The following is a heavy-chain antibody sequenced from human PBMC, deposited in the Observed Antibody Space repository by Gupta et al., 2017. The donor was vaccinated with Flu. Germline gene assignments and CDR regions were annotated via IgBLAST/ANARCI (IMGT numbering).Heavy chain of an antibody. CDR2: IYYSGST. CDR3: ARVSTIGGVAVGD. Sequence: SRYYWSWIRQPPGKGLEWIGYIYYSGSTNYNPSLKSRGTISVDTSKNQFSLKLSSVTAADTAVYYCARVSTIGGVAVGDGGQGTLVTVSS. V-gene: IGHV4-59*01. CDR1: SRYY. D-gene: IGHD3-3*01. J-gene: IGHJ4*02.